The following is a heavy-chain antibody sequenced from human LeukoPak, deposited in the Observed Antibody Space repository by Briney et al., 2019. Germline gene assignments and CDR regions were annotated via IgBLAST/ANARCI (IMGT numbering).Heavy chain of an antibody. CDR1: GFTFSSYG. D-gene: IGHD3-22*01. Sequence: GGTLRLSCAASGFTFSSYGMSWVRQAPGKGLEWVSAISGSGGSTYYADSVKGRFTISRDNSKNTLYLQMNSLRAEDTAVYYCAKGPSYYDSSGLTFDPWGQGTLVTVSS. CDR3: AKGPSYYDSSGLTFDP. V-gene: IGHV3-23*01. CDR2: ISGSGGST. J-gene: IGHJ5*02.